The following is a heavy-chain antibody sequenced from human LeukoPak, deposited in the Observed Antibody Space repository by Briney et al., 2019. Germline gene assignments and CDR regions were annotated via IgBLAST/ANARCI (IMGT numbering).Heavy chain of an antibody. CDR1: GFTFSSYS. Sequence: GGSLRLSCAASGFTFSSYSMNWVRQAPGKRLEWVSSISSSSSYIYYADSVKGRFTISRDNAKNSLYLQMNSLRAEDTAVYYCASRERYYYDSSGLPPAFDIWGQGTMVTVSS. V-gene: IGHV3-21*01. D-gene: IGHD3-22*01. CDR3: ASRERYYYDSSGLPPAFDI. CDR2: ISSSSSYI. J-gene: IGHJ3*02.